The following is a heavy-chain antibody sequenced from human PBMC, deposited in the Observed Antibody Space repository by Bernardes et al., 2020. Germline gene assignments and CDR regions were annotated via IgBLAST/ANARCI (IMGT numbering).Heavy chain of an antibody. CDR1: GYTFTSYA. CDR3: ASIDYYDSSGNDAFDI. CDR2: INAGNGNT. D-gene: IGHD3-22*01. Sequence: ASVKVSCKASGYTFTSYAMHWVRQAPGQRLEWMGWINAGNGNTKYSQKFQGRVTITRDTSASTAYMELSSLRSEDTAVYYCASIDYYDSSGNDAFDIWGQGTMVTVSS. J-gene: IGHJ3*02. V-gene: IGHV1-3*01.